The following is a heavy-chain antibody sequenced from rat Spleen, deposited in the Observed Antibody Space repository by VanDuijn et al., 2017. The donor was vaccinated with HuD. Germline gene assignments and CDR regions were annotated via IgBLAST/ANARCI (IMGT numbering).Heavy chain of an antibody. CDR3: ARRGPGGDY. J-gene: IGHJ2*01. D-gene: IGHD1-11*01. CDR1: GFTFSDYN. V-gene: IGHV5-7*01. CDR2: ISYDGSST. Sequence: EVQLVESGGGLVQPGRSLKLSCAASGFTFSDYNMAWVRQAPKKGLEWVATISYDGSSTYYRDSVKGRFTISRDNAKSTLYLQMDSLRSEDTATYYCARRGPGGDYWGQVVMVTVSS.